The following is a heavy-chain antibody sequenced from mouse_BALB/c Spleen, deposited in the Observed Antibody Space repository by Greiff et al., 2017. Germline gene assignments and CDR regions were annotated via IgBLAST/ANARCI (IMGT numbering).Heavy chain of an antibody. Sequence: VQLQQSGAELVRPGASVTLSCKASGYTFTDYEMHWVKQTPVHGLEWIGAIDPETGGTAYNQKFKGKATLTADKSSSTAYMELRSLTSEDSAVYYCTSFAYWGQGTLVTVSA. CDR2: IDPETGGT. J-gene: IGHJ3*01. CDR1: GYTFTDYE. V-gene: IGHV1-15*01. CDR3: TSFAY.